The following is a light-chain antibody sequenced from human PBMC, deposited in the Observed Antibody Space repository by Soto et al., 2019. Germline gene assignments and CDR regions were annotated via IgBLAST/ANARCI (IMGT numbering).Light chain of an antibody. CDR1: QSISNW. CDR3: QQYETFSGT. CDR2: DVS. J-gene: IGKJ3*01. Sequence: DIQMTQSPSTLSASVGDRVTITCRASQSISNWLAWYQQKPGKAPKLLIYDVSSLESGVPSRFRGSGSGTEFTLTISSLQPDDFATYYCQQYETFSGTFGPGTKADI. V-gene: IGKV1-5*01.